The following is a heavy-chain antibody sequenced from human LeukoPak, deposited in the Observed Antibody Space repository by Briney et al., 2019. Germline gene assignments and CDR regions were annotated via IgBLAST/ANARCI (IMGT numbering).Heavy chain of an antibody. CDR1: GYTFSGYA. V-gene: IGHV1-3*01. D-gene: IGHD5-24*01. CDR3: ARGIWSATRVDYYLDN. J-gene: IGHJ4*02. Sequence: ASVKVSCKASGYTFSGYAIHWVRQAPGQRFKWMGWINAGNGHTKYSQNFQGRVTITRDSSANIVYMDVSSLTSEDTGVYYCARGIWSATRVDYYLDNWGRGTLVTVSS. CDR2: INAGNGHT.